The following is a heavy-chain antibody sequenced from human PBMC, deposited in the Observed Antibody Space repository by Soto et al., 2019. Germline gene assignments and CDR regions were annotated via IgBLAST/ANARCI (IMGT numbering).Heavy chain of an antibody. V-gene: IGHV3-30-3*01. D-gene: IGHD6-19*01. J-gene: IGHJ3*02. CDR2: ISYDGSNK. Sequence: QVQLVESGGGVVQPGRSLRLSCAASGFTFSSYAMHWVRQAPGKGLEWVAVISYDGSNKYYAEFVKGRFTISRDNSKNTLYLQMNSLRAEDTAVYYCARDQFSTGWYGAFDIWGQGTMVTVSS. CDR3: ARDQFSTGWYGAFDI. CDR1: GFTFSSYA.